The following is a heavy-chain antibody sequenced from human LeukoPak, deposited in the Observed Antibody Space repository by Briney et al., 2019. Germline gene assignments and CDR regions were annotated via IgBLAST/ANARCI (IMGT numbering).Heavy chain of an antibody. CDR2: IYYSGST. CDR1: GGSINSNSYY. J-gene: IGHJ5*02. CDR3: ARDGSSAYYDILTGYYRGGNWFDP. V-gene: IGHV4-39*07. Sequence: SETLSLTCTVSGGSINSNSYYWGWIRQPPGKGLEWIGSIYYSGSTYYNPSLKSRVTISVDTSKNQFSLKLSSVTAADTAVYYCARDGSSAYYDILTGYYRGGNWFDPWGQGTLVTVSS. D-gene: IGHD3-9*01.